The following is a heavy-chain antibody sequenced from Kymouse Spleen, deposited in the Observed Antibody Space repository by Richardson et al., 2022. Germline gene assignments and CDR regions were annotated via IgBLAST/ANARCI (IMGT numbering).Heavy chain of an antibody. D-gene: IGHD5-18,IGHD5-18*01. J-gene: IGHJ4*02. V-gene: IGHV4-61*01. CDR1: GGSVSSGSYY. CDR3: ARGYSYGPSFDY. Sequence: QVQLQESGPGLVKPSETLSLTCTVSGGSVSSGSYYWSWIRQPPGKGLEWIGYIYYSGSTNYNPSLKSRVTISVDTSKNQFSLKLSSVTAADTAVYYCARGYSYGPSFDYWGQGTLVTVSS. CDR2: IYYSGST.